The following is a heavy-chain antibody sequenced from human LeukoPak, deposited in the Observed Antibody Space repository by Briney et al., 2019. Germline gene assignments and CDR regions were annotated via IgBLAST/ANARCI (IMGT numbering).Heavy chain of an antibody. CDR2: ISAYNGNT. D-gene: IGHD3-3*01. CDR3: ARFKGFWSGYYTGPGRVVNWFDP. V-gene: IGHV1-18*01. CDR1: GYTFTSYG. J-gene: IGHJ5*02. Sequence: ASVKVSCKASGYTFTSYGISWVRQAPGKGLEWMGWISAYNGNTNYAQKLQGRGTMTTDTSTSTAYMELRSLRSDDTAVYYCARFKGFWSGYYTGPGRVVNWFDPWGQGNLVTVSS.